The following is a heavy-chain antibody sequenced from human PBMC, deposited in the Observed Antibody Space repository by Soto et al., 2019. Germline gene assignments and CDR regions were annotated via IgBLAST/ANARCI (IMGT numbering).Heavy chain of an antibody. CDR3: ARGVLRYFDYDY. Sequence: SETLSLTCTVSGGSISSSSYYWGWIRQPPGKGLEWIGSIYYSGSTYYNPSLKSRVTISVDTSKNQFSLKLSSVTAADTAVYYCARGVLRYFDYDYWGQGTLVTVSS. D-gene: IGHD3-9*01. CDR1: GGSISSSSYY. J-gene: IGHJ4*02. CDR2: IYYSGST. V-gene: IGHV4-39*01.